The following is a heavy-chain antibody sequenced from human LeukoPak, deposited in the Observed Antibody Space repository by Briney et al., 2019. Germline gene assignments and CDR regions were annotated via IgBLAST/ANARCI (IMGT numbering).Heavy chain of an antibody. Sequence: PSETLSLTCIVSGGSISSYYWSWIRQPPGKGLEWIGYIYYSGSTNYNPSLKSRVTISLDTSKNQFSLKLSSVTAADTAVYYYARHYPGTAIPWYFDYWGQGTLVTVSS. V-gene: IGHV4-59*08. CDR1: GGSISSYY. J-gene: IGHJ4*02. CDR3: ARHYPGTAIPWYFDY. D-gene: IGHD2-2*02. CDR2: IYYSGST.